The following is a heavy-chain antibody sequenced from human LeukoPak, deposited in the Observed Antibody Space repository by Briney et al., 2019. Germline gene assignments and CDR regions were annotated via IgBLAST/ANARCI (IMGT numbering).Heavy chain of an antibody. Sequence: ASVKVSCKASGYTFTSYGISWVRQAPGQGPEWMGWISAYNGNTNYAQKHQGRATMTTDTSTSTAYMELRSLRSDDTAVYYCARHSYGYWFDYWGQGTLVTVSS. V-gene: IGHV1-18*01. CDR1: GYTFTSYG. CDR2: ISAYNGNT. D-gene: IGHD5-18*01. J-gene: IGHJ4*02. CDR3: ARHSYGYWFDY.